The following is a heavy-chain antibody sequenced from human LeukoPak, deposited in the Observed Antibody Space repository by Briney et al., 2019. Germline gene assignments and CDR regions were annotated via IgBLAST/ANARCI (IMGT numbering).Heavy chain of an antibody. CDR2: IGGGSDNT. Sequence: GSLRLSCAASGFTFSSYAMSWVRQAPGKGLEWVSLIGGGSDNTYYADSVKGRFTISRDNSKNTLYLQMNSLRAEDTAVYYCAKGSPIYYFDYWGQGTLVTVSS. D-gene: IGHD2-21*01. CDR3: AKGSPIYYFDY. V-gene: IGHV3-23*01. J-gene: IGHJ4*02. CDR1: GFTFSSYA.